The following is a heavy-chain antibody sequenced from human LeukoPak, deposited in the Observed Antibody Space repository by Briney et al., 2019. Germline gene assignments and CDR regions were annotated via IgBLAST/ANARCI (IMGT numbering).Heavy chain of an antibody. Sequence: ASVKVSCKTSGYTFTDYYMHWVRQAPGQGLEWMEWINPNSGGTNYAQKFQGRVTMTRDTSISTAYMELSKLRSDDTAVHYCARDPAGGAAEFDYWGQGTLVTVSS. CDR1: GYTFTDYY. V-gene: IGHV1-2*02. J-gene: IGHJ4*02. D-gene: IGHD6-13*01. CDR3: ARDPAGGAAEFDY. CDR2: INPNSGGT.